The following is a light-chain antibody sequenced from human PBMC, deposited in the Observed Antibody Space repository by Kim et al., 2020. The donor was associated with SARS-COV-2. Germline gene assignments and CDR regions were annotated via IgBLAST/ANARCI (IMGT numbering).Light chain of an antibody. V-gene: IGKV3-15*01. CDR2: AAS. Sequence: EIVMTQSPATLSVSPGERATLSCRASQSVTTNLAWYQQKPGQAPRLLMYAASTRATGFPARFSGSGSGTEFTLTISSLQSEDFAVYSCQQYNNWPYTCGQGTKLEI. CDR3: QQYNNWPYT. CDR1: QSVTTN. J-gene: IGKJ2*01.